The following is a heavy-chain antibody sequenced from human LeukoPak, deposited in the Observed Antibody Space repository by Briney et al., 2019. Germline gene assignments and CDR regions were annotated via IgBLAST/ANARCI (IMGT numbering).Heavy chain of an antibody. D-gene: IGHD6-19*01. Sequence: SETLSLTCTVSGGSISSYYWSWIRQPPGKGLEWIGYIYYSGSTNYNPSLKSRVTISVDTSKNQFSLKLSPVTAADTAVYYCAREDSGLAFDIWGQGAMVTVSS. CDR3: AREDSGLAFDI. V-gene: IGHV4-59*01. CDR2: IYYSGST. CDR1: GGSISSYY. J-gene: IGHJ3*02.